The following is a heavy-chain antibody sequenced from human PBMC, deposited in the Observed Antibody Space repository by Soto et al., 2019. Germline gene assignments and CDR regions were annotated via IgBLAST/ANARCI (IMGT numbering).Heavy chain of an antibody. Sequence: QVQLQESGPGLVKPSETLSLTCTVSGGSLTKYYWSWIRQPAGKGLEWIGRISTSGNVVSKASLRSRFTMSVDTSKNQFSMRLTSVTAADTAVYYCARDNNDFWSLYPLAFDYWGQGALVTVSS. V-gene: IGHV4-4*07. CDR2: ISTSGNV. CDR1: GGSLTKYY. J-gene: IGHJ4*02. CDR3: ARDNNDFWSLYPLAFDY. D-gene: IGHD3-3*01.